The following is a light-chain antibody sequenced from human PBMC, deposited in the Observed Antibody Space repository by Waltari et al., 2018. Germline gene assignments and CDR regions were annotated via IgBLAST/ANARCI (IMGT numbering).Light chain of an antibody. CDR1: QSVTNN. J-gene: IGKJ4*01. CDR2: RAS. CDR3: QQYNNWPLT. V-gene: IGKV3-15*01. Sequence: EIVMTQSPATLSLSPGERATLSCRASQSVTNNLAWYQKKPGQAPRLLIYRASTRATSIPARISGSGSGTEFTLTLSSLQSEDFAFYDCQQYNNWPLTFGGGTKVEIK.